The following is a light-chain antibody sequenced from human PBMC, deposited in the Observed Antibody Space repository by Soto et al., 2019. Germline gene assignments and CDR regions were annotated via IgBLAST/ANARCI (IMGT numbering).Light chain of an antibody. J-gene: IGLJ2*01. V-gene: IGLV7-46*01. CDR2: DTS. CDR3: LLSYSGARAGV. Sequence: QAVVTQEPSLTVSPGGTVTLTCGSSTGAVTSGHYPYWFQQKPGQAPRTLIYDTSNKHSWTPARFSGSLLGGKAPLTLSGAQPEDEAEYYCLLSYSGARAGVFGGGTKLTVL. CDR1: TGAVTSGHY.